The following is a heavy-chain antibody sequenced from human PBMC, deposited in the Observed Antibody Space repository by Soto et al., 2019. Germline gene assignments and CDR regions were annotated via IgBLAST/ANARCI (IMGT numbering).Heavy chain of an antibody. V-gene: IGHV3-30*18. J-gene: IGHJ4*02. CDR3: AKDRYYYDSRGSGAFDY. CDR1: GFTFSSYG. CDR2: ISYDGSNK. D-gene: IGHD3-22*01. Sequence: GGSLRLSCAASGFTFSSYGMHWVRQAPGKGLEWVAVISYDGSNKYYADSVKGRFTISRDNSKNTLYLQMNSLRAEDTAVYYCAKDRYYYDSRGSGAFDYWGQGTLVTVSS.